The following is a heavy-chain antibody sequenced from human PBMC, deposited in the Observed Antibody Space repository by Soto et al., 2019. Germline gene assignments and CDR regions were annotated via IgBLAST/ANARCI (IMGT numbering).Heavy chain of an antibody. Sequence: QPGGSLRLSCAASGFTFSSYAMSWVRQAPGKGLEWVAVIWYDGSNKYYADSVKGRFTISRDNSKNTLYLQMNSLRAEDTAVYYCARATVDTAMVTAYWGQGTLVTVSS. D-gene: IGHD5-18*01. V-gene: IGHV3-33*08. CDR2: IWYDGSNK. CDR1: GFTFSSYA. J-gene: IGHJ4*02. CDR3: ARATVDTAMVTAY.